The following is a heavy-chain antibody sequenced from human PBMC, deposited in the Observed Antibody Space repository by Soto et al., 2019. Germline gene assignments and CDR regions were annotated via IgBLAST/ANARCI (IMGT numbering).Heavy chain of an antibody. V-gene: IGHV3-30*18. D-gene: IGHD6-19*01. CDR3: AKGGRQWLVTADFNY. CDR1: GFTFSDYA. CDR2: VSHDGRNT. Sequence: VQLVESGGGVVQPGRSLRLSCAASGFTFSDYAMHWVRQAPGKGLEWVAVVSHDGRNTHHADSVKGRFPISRGSSKNTVSLEMTSVRAEDTAVYYCAKGGRQWLVTADFNYWGQGALVTVSS. J-gene: IGHJ4*02.